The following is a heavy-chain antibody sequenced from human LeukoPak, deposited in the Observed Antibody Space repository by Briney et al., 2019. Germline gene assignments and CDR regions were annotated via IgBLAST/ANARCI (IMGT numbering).Heavy chain of an antibody. CDR2: IKQDGSKK. CDR3: TRVGYIDEGIDY. D-gene: IGHD5-24*01. J-gene: IGHJ4*02. V-gene: IGHV3-7*04. Sequence: GGSLRLSCAVSGFTFSGYAMHWVRQAPGKGLEWVANIKQDGSKKSYVDSVKGRFTISRDNAKNSLYLQMNSLRAEDTAIYYCTRVGYIDEGIDYWGQGTLVTVSS. CDR1: GFTFSGYA.